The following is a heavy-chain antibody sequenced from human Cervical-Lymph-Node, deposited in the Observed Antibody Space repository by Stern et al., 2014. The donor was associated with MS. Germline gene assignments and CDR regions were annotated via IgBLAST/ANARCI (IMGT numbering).Heavy chain of an antibody. CDR1: GFALRNSGVS. V-gene: IGHV2-5*02. J-gene: IGHJ3*02. Sequence: QVTLKESGPTLVKATQPLTLTCTFSGFALRNSGVSVAWIRQPPGKALEWLAVIYWDDGKRYSPSLKSTLSITKDASESQVVLTMTNMDPVDTAAYYCTHSLHGDYYDAFDTWGQGTMVTVSS. D-gene: IGHD4-17*01. CDR3: THSLHGDYYDAFDT. CDR2: IYWDDGK.